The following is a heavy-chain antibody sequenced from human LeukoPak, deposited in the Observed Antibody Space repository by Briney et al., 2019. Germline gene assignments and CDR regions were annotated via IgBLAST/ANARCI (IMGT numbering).Heavy chain of an antibody. Sequence: SETLSLTCTVSGGSISNYYWTWIRQPPGKGLEWIGYIYNSRNTNYNPSLKSRVTISVDTSNNQFSLKLNSVTAADTAVYYCARAPPSAHKTSIAAAGGYFDSWGQGTLVTVSS. V-gene: IGHV4-59*08. D-gene: IGHD6-13*01. CDR2: IYNSRNT. J-gene: IGHJ4*02. CDR3: ARAPPSAHKTSIAAAGGYFDS. CDR1: GGSISNYY.